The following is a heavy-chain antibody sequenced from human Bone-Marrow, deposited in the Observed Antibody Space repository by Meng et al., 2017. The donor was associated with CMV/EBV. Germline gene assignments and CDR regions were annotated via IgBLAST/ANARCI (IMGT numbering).Heavy chain of an antibody. D-gene: IGHD3-10*01. CDR2: INPNSGGT. CDR3: ARGYAFITMVRGVIPYFDY. CDR1: GFTFTGYY. J-gene: IGHJ4*02. V-gene: IGHV1-2*02. Sequence: GESLKISCAASGFTFTGYYMHWVRQAPGQGLEWMGWINPNSGGTNYAQKFQGRVTMTRDTSISTAYMELSRLRSDDTAVYYCARGYAFITMVRGVIPYFDYWGQGTLVTVSS.